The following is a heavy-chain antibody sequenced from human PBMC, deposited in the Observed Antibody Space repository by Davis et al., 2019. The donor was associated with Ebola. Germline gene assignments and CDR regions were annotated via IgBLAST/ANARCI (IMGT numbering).Heavy chain of an antibody. J-gene: IGHJ4*02. CDR3: ASEMATSYDY. CDR2: IYYSGST. D-gene: IGHD5-24*01. CDR1: GGSISSSSYY. V-gene: IGHV4-39*01. Sequence: MPSETLYLTCTVSGGSISSSSYYWGWIRQPPGKGLEWIGSIYYSGSTYYNPSLKSRVTISVDTSKNQFSLKLSSVTAADTAVYYCASEMATSYDYWGQGTLVTVSS.